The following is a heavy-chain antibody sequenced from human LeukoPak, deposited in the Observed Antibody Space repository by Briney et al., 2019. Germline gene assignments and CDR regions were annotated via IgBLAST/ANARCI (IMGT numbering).Heavy chain of an antibody. Sequence: PGGSLRLSCAASGFTFSSYAMSWVRQAPGKGLEWVSAISGSGGSTYYADSVKGRFTISRDNSKNTLYLQMNSLRAEDTAVYYCARDTGSGIAAASDAFDIWGQGTMVTVSS. V-gene: IGHV3-23*01. CDR3: ARDTGSGIAAASDAFDI. J-gene: IGHJ3*02. D-gene: IGHD6-13*01. CDR2: ISGSGGST. CDR1: GFTFSSYA.